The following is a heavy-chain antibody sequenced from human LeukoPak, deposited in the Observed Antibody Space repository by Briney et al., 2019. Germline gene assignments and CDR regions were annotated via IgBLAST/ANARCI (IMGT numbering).Heavy chain of an antibody. CDR3: ARHSGSYYIEYYFDY. J-gene: IGHJ4*02. CDR1: GFNFTSYW. V-gene: IGHV5-51*01. CDR2: VYPGDSNT. D-gene: IGHD1-26*01. Sequence: GESLKISCKGSGFNFTSYWIGWVRQMPGKGLEWMGIVYPGDSNTRYSPSFQGQVTISADKSISTAYLQWSSLKASDTAMYYCARHSGSYYIEYYFDYWGQGTLVTVSS.